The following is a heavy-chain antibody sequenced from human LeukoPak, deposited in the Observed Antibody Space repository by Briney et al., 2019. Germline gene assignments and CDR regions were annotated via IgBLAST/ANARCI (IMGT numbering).Heavy chain of an antibody. D-gene: IGHD5-24*01. CDR3: ARDVEMATPAADYNWFDP. J-gene: IGHJ5*02. CDR1: GFTFDDYG. CDR2: IYWNGGST. Sequence: PGGSLRLSXAASGFTFDDYGMSWVRQAPGKGLEWVSGIYWNGGSTGYADSVKGRFTISRDNAKNSLYLQMNSLRAEDTALYYCARDVEMATPAADYNWFDPWGQGTLVTVSS. V-gene: IGHV3-20*04.